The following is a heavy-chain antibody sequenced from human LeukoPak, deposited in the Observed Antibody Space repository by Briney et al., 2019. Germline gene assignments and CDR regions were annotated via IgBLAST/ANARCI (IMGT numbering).Heavy chain of an antibody. CDR3: ARHSRLDKSSLSWADY. J-gene: IGHJ4*02. CDR2: INHSGST. Sequence: SETLSLTWAGYGGSFSGYYWSWIRQPPRKGLEWVGEINHSGSTNYNPSLKSRVTISVDTSKNQFSLKLSSVTAADTAVYYCARHSRLDKSSLSWADYWGQGTPVTVSP. V-gene: IGHV4-34*01. D-gene: IGHD2-2*03. CDR1: GGSFSGYY.